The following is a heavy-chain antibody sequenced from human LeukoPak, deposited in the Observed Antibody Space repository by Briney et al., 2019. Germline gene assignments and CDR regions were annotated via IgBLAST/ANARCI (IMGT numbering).Heavy chain of an antibody. CDR2: IYAGDSDT. V-gene: IGHV5-51*01. CDR1: GYTFGNYW. D-gene: IGHD5-18*01. CDR3: ARDRQRGLNYGRPFDY. Sequence: GESLKISCKASGYTFGNYWIAWVRQMPGKGLEWMGIIYAGDSDTSYSPSFQGQVTISVDKSISTAYLQWSSLKASDTAIYYCARDRQRGLNYGRPFDYWGQGTLVTVSS. J-gene: IGHJ4*02.